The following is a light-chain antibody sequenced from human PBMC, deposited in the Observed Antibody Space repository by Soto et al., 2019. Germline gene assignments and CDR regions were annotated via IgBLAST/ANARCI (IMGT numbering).Light chain of an antibody. CDR3: QQYNNWPRT. J-gene: IGKJ1*01. V-gene: IGKV3D-15*01. CDR1: HRRSASD. CDR2: DAS. Sequence: EVVMTKPAATLSLSPGQSSTLSCSASHRRSASDIAWYQQKPGQAPRLLIYDASNRPTDIPARFSGSGSGTEFTLTISSLQSEDFAVYYCQQYNNWPRTFGQGTKVDIK.